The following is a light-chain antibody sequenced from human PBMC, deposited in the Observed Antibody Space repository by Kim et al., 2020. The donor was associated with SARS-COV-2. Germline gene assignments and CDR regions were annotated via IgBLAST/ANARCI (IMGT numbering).Light chain of an antibody. Sequence: PGATASMSCGGHNVGSQTVHWYQQKPGQAPVLVIYYNDDRPSGIPERCSGSNSGDTATLTISRVEDGDEADYYCQVWDSSSDLHVVFGGGTQLTVL. CDR2: YND. CDR3: QVWDSSSDLHVV. J-gene: IGLJ2*01. CDR1: NVGSQT. V-gene: IGLV3-21*04.